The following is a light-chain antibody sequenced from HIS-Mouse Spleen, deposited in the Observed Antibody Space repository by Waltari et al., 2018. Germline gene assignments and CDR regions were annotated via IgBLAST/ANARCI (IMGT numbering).Light chain of an antibody. CDR1: SSDVGGYNL. Sequence: QSALTQPPSVSGSPGQSVTISCTGTSSDVGGYNLVSWYQQHPGKAPKLMIYEGSKRPSGVPNRVSGSKSGNTASLTISGLQAEDEADYYCCSYAGSSPWVFGGGTKLTVL. J-gene: IGLJ3*02. CDR2: EGS. CDR3: CSYAGSSPWV. V-gene: IGLV2-23*01.